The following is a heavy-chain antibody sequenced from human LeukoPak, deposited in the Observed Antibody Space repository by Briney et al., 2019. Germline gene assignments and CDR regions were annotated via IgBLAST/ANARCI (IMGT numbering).Heavy chain of an antibody. V-gene: IGHV3-30*03. J-gene: IGHJ4*02. Sequence: GGSLRLSCAASGFTFSSYGMHWVRQAPGKGLEWVAVISYDGSNKYYADSVKGRFTISRDNSKNTLYLQMNSVRAEDTGVYYCASTKAVYGDFTFEYYWGQGTLVTVS. CDR1: GFTFSSYG. D-gene: IGHD4-17*01. CDR2: ISYDGSNK. CDR3: ASTKAVYGDFTFEYY.